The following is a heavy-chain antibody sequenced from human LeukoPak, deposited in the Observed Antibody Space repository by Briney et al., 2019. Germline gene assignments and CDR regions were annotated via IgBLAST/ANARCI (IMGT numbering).Heavy chain of an antibody. CDR1: SGSFRTYY. D-gene: IGHD3-3*01. CDR3: ARDPPSTVFGVIIPTYYFDY. V-gene: IGHV4-59*01. Sequence: TSETLSLTCTVSSGSFRTYYWSWIRQPPGKGLEWIGYIFYNEGTSYNPSLKSRVTISVDTSNNQLSLKVNSVTAADTAVYYCARDPPSTVFGVIIPTYYFDYWGQGTLVTVSS. CDR2: IFYNEGT. J-gene: IGHJ4*02.